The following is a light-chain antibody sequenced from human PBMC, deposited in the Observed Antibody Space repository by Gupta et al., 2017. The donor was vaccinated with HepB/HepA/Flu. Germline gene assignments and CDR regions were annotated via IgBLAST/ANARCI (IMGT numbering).Light chain of an antibody. Sequence: EIVMTLSPDSLAVSLGERATINCKSSQSVLYSSNNKNYLAWYQQKPGQPPKLLIYWASTRESGVPDRFSGSGSGTDFTLTISSLQAEDVAVYYCQQYYSTPLTFGGGTKVEIK. CDR1: QSVLYSSNNKNY. CDR3: QQYYSTPLT. J-gene: IGKJ4*01. CDR2: WAS. V-gene: IGKV4-1*01.